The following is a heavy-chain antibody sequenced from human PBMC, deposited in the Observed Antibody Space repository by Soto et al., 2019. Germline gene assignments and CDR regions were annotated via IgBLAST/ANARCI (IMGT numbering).Heavy chain of an antibody. Sequence: QVQLVESGGGSVKPGGSLRLSCAASGFTFSDYYMSWIRQAPGKGLEWGSYISSSGSTIYYADSVKGRFTISRDNAKNSLYLQMNSLRAEDTAVYYCARDWGLVATIVTGWFDPWGQGTLVTVSS. V-gene: IGHV3-11*01. J-gene: IGHJ5*02. CDR2: ISSSGSTI. D-gene: IGHD5-12*01. CDR3: ARDWGLVATIVTGWFDP. CDR1: GFTFSDYY.